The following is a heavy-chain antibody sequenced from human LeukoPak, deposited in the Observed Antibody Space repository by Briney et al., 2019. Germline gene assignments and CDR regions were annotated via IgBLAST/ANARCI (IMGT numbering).Heavy chain of an antibody. V-gene: IGHV3-23*01. Sequence: GGSLRLSCAASGFTFSSYAMSWVRQAPGKGLEWVSAISGSGGSTYYADSVKGRFTISRDNSKNTLYLQMNSLRAEDTAVYYCARDYGAVAATRATGYWGQGTLVTVSS. CDR2: ISGSGGST. J-gene: IGHJ4*02. D-gene: IGHD1-26*01. CDR3: ARDYGAVAATRATGY. CDR1: GFTFSSYA.